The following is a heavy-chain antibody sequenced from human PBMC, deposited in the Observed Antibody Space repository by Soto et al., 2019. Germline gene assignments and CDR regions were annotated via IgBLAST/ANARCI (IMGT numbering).Heavy chain of an antibody. CDR3: ARDYYDSSGYYYYFDY. D-gene: IGHD3-22*01. V-gene: IGHV4-4*07. J-gene: IGHJ4*02. CDR2: IYTSGST. Sequence: PSETLSLTCTVSGGSISSYYWSWIRQPAGKGLEWIGRIYTSGSTNYNPSLKSRVTMSVDTSKNQFSLKLSSVTAADTAVYYCARDYYDSSGYYYYFDYRGEGTLVTVSS. CDR1: GGSISSYY.